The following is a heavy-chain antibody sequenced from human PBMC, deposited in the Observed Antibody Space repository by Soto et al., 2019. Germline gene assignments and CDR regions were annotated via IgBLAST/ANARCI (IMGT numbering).Heavy chain of an antibody. CDR3: AKEDVAVAGLVWDETQDRTYYFDY. J-gene: IGHJ4*02. V-gene: IGHV3-23*01. Sequence: EVQLLESGGGLVQPGGSLRLSCAASGFTFSSYAMSWVRQAPGKGLEWVSAISGSGGSTYYADSVKGRFTISRDNSKNTLYLQMNSLRAEDTAVYYCAKEDVAVAGLVWDETQDRTYYFDYWGQGTLVTVSS. D-gene: IGHD6-19*01. CDR2: ISGSGGST. CDR1: GFTFSSYA.